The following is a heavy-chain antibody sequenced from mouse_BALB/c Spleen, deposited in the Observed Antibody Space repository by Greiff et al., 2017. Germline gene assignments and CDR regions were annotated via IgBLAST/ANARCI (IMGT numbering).Heavy chain of an antibody. CDR2: ISSGSSTI. J-gene: IGHJ2*01. D-gene: IGHD1-1*02. CDR1: GFTFSSFG. V-gene: IGHV5-17*02. CDR3: ARGYYGDY. Sequence: EVKLVESGGGLVQPGGSRKLSCAASGFTFSSFGMHWVRQAPEKGLEWVAYISSGSSTIYYADTVKGRFTISRDNPKNTLFLQMTSLRSEDTAVYYCARGYYGDYWGQGTTLTVSS.